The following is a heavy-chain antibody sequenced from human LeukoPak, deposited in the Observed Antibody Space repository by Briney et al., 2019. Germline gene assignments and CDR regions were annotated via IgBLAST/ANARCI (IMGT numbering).Heavy chain of an antibody. V-gene: IGHV3-7*03. J-gene: IGHJ4*02. CDR1: GFTFSSSW. CDR3: AKVGPGCSSTSCYPGY. Sequence: GGSLRLSCAASGFTFSSSWMAWVRQAPGKGLEWVGNIKEDGTAKNYVVSVRGRFTISRDNAKNSLYLQMNSLRGEDTAVYYCAKVGPGCSSTSCYPGYWGQGTLVTVSS. D-gene: IGHD2-2*01. CDR2: IKEDGTAK.